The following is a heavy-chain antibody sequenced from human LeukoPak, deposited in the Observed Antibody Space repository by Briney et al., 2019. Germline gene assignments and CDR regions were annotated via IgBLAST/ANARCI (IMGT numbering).Heavy chain of an antibody. CDR1: GFTFSDYY. J-gene: IGHJ4*02. Sequence: GGSLRLSCAASGFTFSDYYMSWIRQAPGKGLEWVSYISSSGSTIYYADSVKGRFTISRDNAKNSLYLQMNSLRAEDTAVYYCASILNYYDSKKIDYWGQGTLVTVSS. V-gene: IGHV3-11*04. D-gene: IGHD3-22*01. CDR3: ASILNYYDSKKIDY. CDR2: ISSSGSTI.